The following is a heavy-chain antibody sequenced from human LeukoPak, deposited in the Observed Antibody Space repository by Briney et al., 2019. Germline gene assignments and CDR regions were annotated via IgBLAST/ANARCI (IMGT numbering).Heavy chain of an antibody. J-gene: IGHJ5*02. D-gene: IGHD3-22*01. CDR2: IRSNSDGGTI. V-gene: IGHV3-15*07. CDR3: ATDFYDTT. Sequence: GGSLRLSCAASGFSFSLYWMNWVRQAPGKGLEWVGRIRSNSDGGTIDYAAPVKGRFALSRDDSKNTLYLQMNSLQTEDTAVYYCATDFYDTTWGQGALVTVSS. CDR1: GFSFSLYW.